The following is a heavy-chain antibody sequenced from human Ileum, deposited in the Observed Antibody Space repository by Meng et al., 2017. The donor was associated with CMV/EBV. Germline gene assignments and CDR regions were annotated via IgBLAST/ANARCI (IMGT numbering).Heavy chain of an antibody. J-gene: IGHJ4*02. CDR3: AREMSRTGFFDY. CDR1: GGSIGSGDYY. V-gene: IGHV4-61*02. D-gene: IGHD1-1*01. Sequence: QVQLQEAGPGLVEPSETLSLPCTVSGGSIGSGDYYWSWIRQPAGKGLEWIGRIHISGATNYNPSLKSRVTMSVDTSKNQFSLKVRSVTAADTAVYYCAREMSRTGFFDYWGQGNLVTVSS. CDR2: IHISGAT.